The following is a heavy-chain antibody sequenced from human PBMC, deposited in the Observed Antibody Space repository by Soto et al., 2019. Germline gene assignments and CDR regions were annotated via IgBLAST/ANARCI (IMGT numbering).Heavy chain of an antibody. CDR1: GFTFSRHW. Sequence: GGSLRLSCAASGFTFSRHWMHWVRQTPGKGPAWVSRINDDGSSTNYAQKLQGRVTMTTDTSTSTSYLELRSLRSNDTAVYYCARTARPHNFDFWGQGTLVTVSS. V-gene: IGHV3-74*01. CDR2: INDDGSST. J-gene: IGHJ4*02. CDR3: ARTARPHNFDF.